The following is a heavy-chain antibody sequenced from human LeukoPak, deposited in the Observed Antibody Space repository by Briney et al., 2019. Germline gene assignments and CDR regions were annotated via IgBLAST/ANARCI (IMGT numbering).Heavy chain of an antibody. V-gene: IGHV3-23*01. CDR3: SKDRVRSTHFDY. J-gene: IGHJ4*02. CDR2: ISGSGGSA. D-gene: IGHD3-3*01. CDR1: GFTFSSYA. Sequence: PGGSLRLSRAASGFTFSSYAMGWVRQAPGKGLEWVSFISGSGGSAYYADSVKGRFTFSRANSKYTRYMQLNILRAEDQAVSYCSKDRVRSTHFDYWGQGTLVTVSS.